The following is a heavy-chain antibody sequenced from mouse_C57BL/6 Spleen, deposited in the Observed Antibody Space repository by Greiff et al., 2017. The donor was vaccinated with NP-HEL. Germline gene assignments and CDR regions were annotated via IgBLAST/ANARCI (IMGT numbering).Heavy chain of an antibody. CDR2: ILPGSGST. CDR1: GYTFTGYW. CDR3: ARSYYYGSSYVGYWYFDV. V-gene: IGHV1-9*01. D-gene: IGHD1-1*01. Sequence: QVQLQQSGAELMKPGASVKLSCKATGYTFTGYWIEWVKQRPGHGLEWIGEILPGSGSTNYNEKFKGKATFTADTSSNTAYMQLSSLTTEDSAIYYCARSYYYGSSYVGYWYFDVWGTGTAVTVSS. J-gene: IGHJ1*03.